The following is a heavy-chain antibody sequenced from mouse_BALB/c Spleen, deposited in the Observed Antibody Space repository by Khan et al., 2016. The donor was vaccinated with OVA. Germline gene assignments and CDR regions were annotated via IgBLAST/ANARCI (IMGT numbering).Heavy chain of an antibody. CDR2: IWSGGNT. J-gene: IGHJ4*01. CDR3: ARKRGVHYNMDF. V-gene: IGHV2-2*01. Sequence: VQLQESGPGLVQPSQSLSITCTVSGFSLTNYGVHWIRQSPGRGLEWLGLIWSGGNTDYNAAFISRLTISKDITKSQVFFKMNSLQADDTAIYYCARKRGVHYNMDFWGQGISVTVSS. CDR1: GFSLTNYG.